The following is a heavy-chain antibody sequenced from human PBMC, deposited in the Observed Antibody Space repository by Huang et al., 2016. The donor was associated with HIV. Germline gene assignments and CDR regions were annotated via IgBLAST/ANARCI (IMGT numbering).Heavy chain of an antibody. CDR2: INPNSVDT. CDR1: GYTFVGQY. J-gene: IGHJ4*02. V-gene: IGHV1-2*02. Sequence: QVQLVQSGAEVKKPGASVKVSCKASGYTFVGQYMHWVRQAPGQGLEWMGWINPNSVDTKYAQKFQGRVTMTRDTSISTAYMELSRLSSDDTAVYYCAKDGRRSWACGTFVDYRGQGTLVTVSS. D-gene: IGHD6-13*01. CDR3: AKDGRRSWACGTFVDY.